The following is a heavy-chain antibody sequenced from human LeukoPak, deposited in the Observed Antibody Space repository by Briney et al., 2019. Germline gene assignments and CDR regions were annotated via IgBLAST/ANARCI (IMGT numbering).Heavy chain of an antibody. V-gene: IGHV3-30-3*01. D-gene: IGHD6-13*01. CDR2: ISYDGSNK. Sequence: GRSLRLSCAASGFTFSSYAMHWVRQAPGKGLEWVAVISYDGSNKYYADSVKGRFTISRDNSKNTLYLQMNSLRAEDTAVYYCASRSSVAGTGPGWGQGTLVTVSS. CDR3: ASRSSVAGTGPG. CDR1: GFTFSSYA. J-gene: IGHJ4*02.